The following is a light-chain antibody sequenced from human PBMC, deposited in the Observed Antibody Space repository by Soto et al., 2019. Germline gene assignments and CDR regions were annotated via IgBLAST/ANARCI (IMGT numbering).Light chain of an antibody. CDR1: QGVSANY. V-gene: IGKV3-20*01. Sequence: EIVLTQSPGTLSLSPGDRATLSCRASQGVSANYLAWYQHKVGQAPRLLIYGASSRATGIPDRFSGNGSETEFTLTISRLEPEDVAVYYCHQYGSTPFTFGPGTKVDIK. CDR3: HQYGSTPFT. J-gene: IGKJ3*01. CDR2: GAS.